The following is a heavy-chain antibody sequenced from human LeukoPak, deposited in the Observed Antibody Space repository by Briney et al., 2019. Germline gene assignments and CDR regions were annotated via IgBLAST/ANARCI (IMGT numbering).Heavy chain of an antibody. D-gene: IGHD3-10*01. CDR3: VSSVGSGTYWNNWFDP. V-gene: IGHV3-64D*09. Sequence: PGGSLRLSCSASGVSFSSYTMHWVRQAPGKGLEYVSSISKNGGSTNYADSVKGRFTISRDNSKKTLYLQMSSLITEDTAVYYCVSSVGSGTYWNNWFDPWGQEPWSPSPQ. J-gene: IGHJ5*02. CDR1: GVSFSSYT. CDR2: ISKNGGST.